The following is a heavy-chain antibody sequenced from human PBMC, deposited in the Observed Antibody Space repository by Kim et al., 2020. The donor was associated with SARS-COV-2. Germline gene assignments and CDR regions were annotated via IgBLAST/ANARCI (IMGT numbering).Heavy chain of an antibody. CDR3: ARGSVNYDSSGYLSGRHPDS. J-gene: IGHJ4*02. Sequence: SETLSLTCTVSGGSISSGGYYWSWIRQPAGKGLEWIGRIYTSGSTNYNLSLKSRVTISLATSKNQFSLKLGSVTAADTAGYFCARGSVNYDSSGYLSGRHPDSWGEGTLVTVSS. V-gene: IGHV4-61*02. CDR1: GGSISSGGYY. CDR2: IYTSGST. D-gene: IGHD3-22*01.